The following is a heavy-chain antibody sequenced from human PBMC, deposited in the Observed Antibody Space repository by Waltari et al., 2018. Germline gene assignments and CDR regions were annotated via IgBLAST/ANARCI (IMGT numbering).Heavy chain of an antibody. J-gene: IGHJ6*02. CDR3: ARLPLNYAVDV. D-gene: IGHD3-9*01. CDR2: IYYSGTT. CDR1: GGSISRSTYY. Sequence: QLQLQESGPGLVKPSVTLSFTCTVSGGSISRSTYYWGWIRQTPGKGLECIGSIYYSGTTYHNPSLKSRITISIDTSQNQFSLKLYSVTAADTAVYYCARLPLNYAVDVWGQGTTVTVSS. V-gene: IGHV4-39*07.